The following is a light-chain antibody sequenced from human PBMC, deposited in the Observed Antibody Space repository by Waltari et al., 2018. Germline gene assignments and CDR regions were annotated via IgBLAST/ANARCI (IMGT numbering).Light chain of an antibody. CDR3: TSYTTSSTWV. CDR1: SSDIGTYKF. CDR2: DVT. Sequence: QSALTQPASVAGTPGQSITISCTGNSSDIGTYKFVSWYQQHPGKVPKLIIFDVTKRPSGFSDRFFGSKSANTASLTISGLQAEDEANYYCTSYTTSSTWVFCGGTRLTVL. J-gene: IGLJ3*02. V-gene: IGLV2-14*02.